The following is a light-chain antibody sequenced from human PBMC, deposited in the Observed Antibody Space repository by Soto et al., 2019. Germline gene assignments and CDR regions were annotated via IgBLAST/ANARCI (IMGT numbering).Light chain of an antibody. CDR2: DVS. Sequence: QSALTQPASVSGSPGQAITISCTGTSSDVGGYNYVSWYQQHPGKAPKLMIYDVSNRHSGVSNRFSGSKSGNTASLTISGLQAEDEAEYYCSSYTSSRGVVFGGGTKLTVL. CDR3: SSYTSSRGVV. V-gene: IGLV2-14*01. CDR1: SSDVGGYNY. J-gene: IGLJ2*01.